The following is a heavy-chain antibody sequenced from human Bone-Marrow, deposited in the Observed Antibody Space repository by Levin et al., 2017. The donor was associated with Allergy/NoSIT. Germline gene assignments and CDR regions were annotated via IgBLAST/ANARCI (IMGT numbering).Heavy chain of an antibody. Sequence: GESLKISSVVSGFIVTNSGMSWVRQAPGKGLEWVSGFGNAGDTRYAGSVKGRFTILRDVSKNTLYLQMNSLSAEDTAVYFCAKDRGSYAFDYWGQGTPVTVSS. CDR1: GFIVTNSG. D-gene: IGHD3-10*01. J-gene: IGHJ4*02. CDR2: FGNAGDT. CDR3: AKDRGSYAFDY. V-gene: IGHV3-23*01.